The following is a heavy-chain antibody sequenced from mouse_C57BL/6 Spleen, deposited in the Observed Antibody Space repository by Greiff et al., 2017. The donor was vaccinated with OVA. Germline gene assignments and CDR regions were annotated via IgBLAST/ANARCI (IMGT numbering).Heavy chain of an antibody. D-gene: IGHD3-2*02. Sequence: LVESGGDLVKPGGSLKLSCAASGFTFSSYGMSWVRQTPDKRLEWVATISSGGSYTYYPDSVKGRFTISRDNAKNTLYLQMSSLKSEDTAMYYCARQTAQATTWFAYWGQGTLVTVSA. CDR2: ISSGGSYT. V-gene: IGHV5-6*01. CDR3: ARQTAQATTWFAY. J-gene: IGHJ3*01. CDR1: GFTFSSYG.